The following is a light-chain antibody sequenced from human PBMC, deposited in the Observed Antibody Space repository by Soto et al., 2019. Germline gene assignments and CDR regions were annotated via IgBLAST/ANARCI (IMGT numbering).Light chain of an antibody. Sequence: VLSQSPAILSLSPGERATLSCRASQSVPSTYFAWYQQKAGQPPRLLISGTSNRATGIPDRFSGSGSGTYFTLTISRLEPEDFAVYFCQQFGNSPWTFGQGTKVEI. V-gene: IGKV3-20*01. CDR2: GTS. CDR3: QQFGNSPWT. CDR1: QSVPSTY. J-gene: IGKJ1*01.